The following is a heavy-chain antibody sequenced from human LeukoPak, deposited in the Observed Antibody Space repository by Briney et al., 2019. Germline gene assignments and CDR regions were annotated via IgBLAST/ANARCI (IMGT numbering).Heavy chain of an antibody. CDR1: GFTFSDYY. CDR3: AKDLHYGSADY. CDR2: INPDGSNT. Sequence: GGSLRLSCAASGFTFSDYYMSWIRQVPGKGLEWVSYINPDGSNTNYADSVKGRFTISRDNAKNALYLQMNSLRAEDTAVYYCAKDLHYGSADYWGQGTLVTVSS. J-gene: IGHJ4*02. D-gene: IGHD3-10*01. V-gene: IGHV3-11*06.